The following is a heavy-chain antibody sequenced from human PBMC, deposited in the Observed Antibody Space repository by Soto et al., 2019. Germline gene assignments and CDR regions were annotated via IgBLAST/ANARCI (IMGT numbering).Heavy chain of an antibody. D-gene: IGHD2-2*01. CDR2: ISSSGSTI. J-gene: IGHJ4*02. V-gene: IGHV3-11*01. CDR1: GFTLSDYY. CDR3: ARDPEDIVVVPAATRPVDY. Sequence: QVQLVESGGGLVKPGGSLRLSCAASGFTLSDYYMSWIHQAPGKGLEWVSYISSSGSTIYYADSVKGRFTISRDNAKNSLYLQMNSLRAEDTAVYYCARDPEDIVVVPAATRPVDYWGQGTLVTVSS.